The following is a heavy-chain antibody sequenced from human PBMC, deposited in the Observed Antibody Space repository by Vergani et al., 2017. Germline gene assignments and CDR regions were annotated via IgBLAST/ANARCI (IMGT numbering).Heavy chain of an antibody. CDR3: ARRPRIAVAGPAPDWYFDL. J-gene: IGHJ2*01. D-gene: IGHD6-19*01. CDR1: GFTFSSYE. CDR2: ISSSGSTI. Sequence: EVQLVESGGGLVQPGGSLRLSCAASGFTFSSYEMNWVRQAPGKGLEWVSYISSSGSTIYYADSVKGRFTISRDNAKHSLYLQMNSLRAEETAVYYCARRPRIAVAGPAPDWYFDLWGRGTLVTVSS. V-gene: IGHV3-48*03.